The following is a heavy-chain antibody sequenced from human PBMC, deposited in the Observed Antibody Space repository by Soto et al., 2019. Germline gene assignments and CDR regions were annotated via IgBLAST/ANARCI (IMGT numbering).Heavy chain of an antibody. CDR1: GGTFSSYA. D-gene: IGHD6-6*01. CDR3: ARDKLRPTYQLSSSSFYYYSGMDV. CDR2: IIPIFGTA. Sequence: QVQLVQSGAEVKKPGSSVKVSCKASGGTFSSYAISWVRQAPGQGLEWMGGIIPIFGTANYAQKFQGRVTITADESTSTAYMELSSLRSEDTAVYYCARDKLRPTYQLSSSSFYYYSGMDVWGQGTTVTVSS. J-gene: IGHJ6*02. V-gene: IGHV1-69*12.